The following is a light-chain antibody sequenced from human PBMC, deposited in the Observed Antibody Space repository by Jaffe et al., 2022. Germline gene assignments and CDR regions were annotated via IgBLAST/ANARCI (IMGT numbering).Light chain of an antibody. CDR3: HQYANSPFT. Sequence: EIVLTQSPGTLSLSPGERATLSCRASQSVSSNYLAWCQQKPGQGPRLLIYDASTRATGIPDRFSGSGSGTDFTLTISRLEPEDFAVYYCHQYANSPFTFGQGTKLEI. CDR2: DAS. J-gene: IGKJ2*01. CDR1: QSVSSNY. V-gene: IGKV3-20*01.